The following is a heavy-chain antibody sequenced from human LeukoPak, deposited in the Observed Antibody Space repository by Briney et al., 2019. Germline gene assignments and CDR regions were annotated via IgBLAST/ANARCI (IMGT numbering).Heavy chain of an antibody. Sequence: SETLSLTCAVYGGSFSGYYWSWIRQPPGKGLEWIGEINHSGSTNYNPSLKSRVTISVDTSKNQFSLKLSSVTAADTAVYYCAREGWATWKYYFDYLGQGTMVTVSS. CDR1: GGSFSGYY. CDR3: AREGWATWKYYFDY. V-gene: IGHV4-34*01. CDR2: INHSGST. J-gene: IGHJ4*03. D-gene: IGHD1-1*01.